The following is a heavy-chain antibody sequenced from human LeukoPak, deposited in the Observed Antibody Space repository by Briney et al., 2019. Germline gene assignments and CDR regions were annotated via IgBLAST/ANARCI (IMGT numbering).Heavy chain of an antibody. CDR1: GFTFDDYA. CDR2: ISWNSGSI. V-gene: IGHV3-9*01. D-gene: IGHD3-10*01. CDR3: ARDSSGPRD. J-gene: IGHJ4*02. Sequence: GVPLRLSCAPSGFTFDDYAMHWVGQTPGKGLEWVSGISWNSGSIGYADSVKGRFTISRDNSKNTLYLQMNSLRAEDTAVYYCARDSSGPRDWGQGTLVTVSS.